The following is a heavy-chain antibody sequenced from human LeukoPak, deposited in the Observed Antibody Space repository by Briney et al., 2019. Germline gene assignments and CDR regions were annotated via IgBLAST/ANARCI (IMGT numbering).Heavy chain of an antibody. CDR3: ARVPYLGSSGYLLHEYYFDY. D-gene: IGHD3-22*01. CDR1: GGTFSSYA. Sequence: SVKVPCKASGGTFSSYAISCVRQAPGQGLEWMGGIIPIFGTANYAQKFQGRVTITTDESTSTAYMELSSLRSEDTAVYYCARVPYLGSSGYLLHEYYFDYWGQGTLVTVSS. CDR2: IIPIFGTA. V-gene: IGHV1-69*05. J-gene: IGHJ4*02.